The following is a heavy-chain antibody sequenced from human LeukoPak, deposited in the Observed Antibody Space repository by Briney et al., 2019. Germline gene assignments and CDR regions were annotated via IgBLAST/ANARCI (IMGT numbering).Heavy chain of an antibody. CDR3: ARAFSRDIVVVDYGMDV. D-gene: IGHD2-2*01. J-gene: IGHJ6*02. Sequence: SETLSLTCTVSGGSISSYYWSWIRQPAGKGLEWIGRIYTSGSTNYNPSLKSRVTMSVDTSKNQFSLKLSSVTAADTAVYYCARAFSRDIVVVDYGMDVWGQGTTVTVSS. V-gene: IGHV4-4*07. CDR2: IYTSGST. CDR1: GGSISSYY.